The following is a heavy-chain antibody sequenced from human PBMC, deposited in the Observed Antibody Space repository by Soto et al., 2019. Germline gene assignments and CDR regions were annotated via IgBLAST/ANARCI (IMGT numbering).Heavy chain of an antibody. CDR3: ASLSGVGANHDY. D-gene: IGHD1-26*01. Sequence: SETLSLTCTVSGGSISSYYWSWIRQPPGKGLEWIGYIYYSGSTNYNPSLKSRVTISVDTSKNQFSLKLSSVTAADTAVYYCASLSGVGANHDYWGQGTLVTVSS. CDR2: IYYSGST. CDR1: GGSISSYY. J-gene: IGHJ4*02. V-gene: IGHV4-59*01.